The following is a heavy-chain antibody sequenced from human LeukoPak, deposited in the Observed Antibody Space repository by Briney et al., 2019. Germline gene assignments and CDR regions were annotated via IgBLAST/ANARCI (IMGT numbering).Heavy chain of an antibody. D-gene: IGHD6-6*01. J-gene: IGHJ3*02. Sequence: GASVKVSCKASGGTFISYAISWVRQAPGQGLEWMGGIIPIFGTANYAQKFQGRVTITTDESTSTAYMELSSLRSEDTAVYYCASGIAARDAFDIWGQGTMVTVSS. CDR2: IIPIFGTA. CDR1: GGTFISYA. CDR3: ASGIAARDAFDI. V-gene: IGHV1-69*05.